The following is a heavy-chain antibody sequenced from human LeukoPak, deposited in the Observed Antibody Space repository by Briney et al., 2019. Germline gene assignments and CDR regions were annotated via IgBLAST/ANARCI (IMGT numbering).Heavy chain of an antibody. D-gene: IGHD4-23*01. Sequence: ASVKVSCKASGYTFTTYYIHWVRQAPGQGLEGMGTINPSAGNRNYAQKFQGRVTMTRDTSTSTVYMELSSLRSEDTAVYYCARDQGGNPFRLDYWGQGTLVTVSS. CDR1: GYTFTTYY. CDR2: INPSAGNR. V-gene: IGHV1-46*01. J-gene: IGHJ4*02. CDR3: ARDQGGNPFRLDY.